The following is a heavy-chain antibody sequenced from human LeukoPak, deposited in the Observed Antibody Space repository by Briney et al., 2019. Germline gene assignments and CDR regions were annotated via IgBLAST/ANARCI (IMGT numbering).Heavy chain of an antibody. CDR2: ISAYNGNT. D-gene: IGHD3-22*01. V-gene: IGHV1-18*01. Sequence: ASVKVSCKASGYTFTSYGISWVRQAPGRGLEWMGWISAYNGNTNYAQKLQGRVTMTTDTSTSTAYMELRSLRSDDTAVYYCARISYYYDSSGLLDYWGQGTLVTVSS. CDR1: GYTFTSYG. CDR3: ARISYYYDSSGLLDY. J-gene: IGHJ4*02.